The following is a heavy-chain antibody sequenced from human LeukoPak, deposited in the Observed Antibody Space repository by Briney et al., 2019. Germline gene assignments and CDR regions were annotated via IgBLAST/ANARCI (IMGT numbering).Heavy chain of an antibody. CDR3: ARFSGAGQNYNWFDP. CDR1: GGSISSGGYS. J-gene: IGHJ5*02. Sequence: PSETLSLTCTVSGGSISSGGYSWSWIRQPPGKGLEWIGYIYHSGSTYYNPSLKSRVTISVDRSKNQFSLKLSSVTAADTAVYYCARFSGAGQNYNWFDPWGQGTLVTVSS. D-gene: IGHD1-26*01. CDR2: IYHSGST. V-gene: IGHV4-30-2*01.